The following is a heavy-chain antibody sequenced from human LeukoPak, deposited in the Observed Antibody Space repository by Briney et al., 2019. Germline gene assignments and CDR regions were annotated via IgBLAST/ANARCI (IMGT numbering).Heavy chain of an antibody. V-gene: IGHV1-18*01. D-gene: IGHD3-3*01. CDR3: ARVIVRNAFRSGHTYIYYFYYMDV. J-gene: IGHJ6*03. Sequence: GASVKVSCKASGYTFPNYGISWVRQAPGQGLEWMGWISAYNGNTNYAQKLQGRVTMTTDTSTSTAYMELRSLRSDDTAVYYCARVIVRNAFRSGHTYIYYFYYMDVWGKGTTVTVSS. CDR1: GYTFPNYG. CDR2: ISAYNGNT.